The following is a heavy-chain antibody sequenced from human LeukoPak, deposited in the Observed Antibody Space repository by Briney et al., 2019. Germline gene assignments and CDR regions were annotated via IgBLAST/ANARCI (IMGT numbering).Heavy chain of an antibody. Sequence: SETLSLTCAVYGGSFSGYYWSWIRQPPGKGLEWIGEINHSGSTNYNPSLKSRVTISVDTSKNQFSLKLSSVTAADTAVYYGARGPLIPISQLWWYFQHWGQGTLVTVSS. V-gene: IGHV4-34*01. J-gene: IGHJ1*01. CDR3: ARGPLIPISQLWWYFQH. D-gene: IGHD2-21*01. CDR2: INHSGST. CDR1: GGSFSGYY.